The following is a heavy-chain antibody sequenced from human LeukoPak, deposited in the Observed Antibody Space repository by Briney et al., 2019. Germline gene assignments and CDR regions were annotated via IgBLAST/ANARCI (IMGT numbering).Heavy chain of an antibody. Sequence: PGGSLRLSCAASGFIFRSYTMHWVRQAPGKGLEWVAFTLHDASREDYTDSVKGRFTISRHNSMHTLYLQMNSLRVDDTAVYYCAREGGYGDFDIWGQGTMVTVSS. CDR3: AREGGYGDFDI. D-gene: IGHD5-18*01. CDR1: GFIFRSYT. V-gene: IGHV3-30*04. CDR2: TLHDASRE. J-gene: IGHJ3*02.